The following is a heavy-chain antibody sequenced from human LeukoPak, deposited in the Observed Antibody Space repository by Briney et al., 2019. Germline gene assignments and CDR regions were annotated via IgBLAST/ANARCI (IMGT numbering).Heavy chain of an antibody. D-gene: IGHD3-22*01. Sequence: SVKVSCKASGGTFSSYAISWVRQAPGQGLEWMGRIIPIFGTANYAQKFQGRVTITTDESTSTAYMELSSLRSEDTAVYYCARDPSYYGSSGYYFDYWGQGTLVTVSS. CDR3: ARDPSYYGSSGYYFDY. V-gene: IGHV1-69*05. J-gene: IGHJ4*02. CDR2: IIPIFGTA. CDR1: GGTFSSYA.